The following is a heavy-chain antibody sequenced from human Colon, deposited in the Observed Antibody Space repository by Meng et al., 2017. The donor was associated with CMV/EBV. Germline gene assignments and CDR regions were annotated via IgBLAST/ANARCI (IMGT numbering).Heavy chain of an antibody. Sequence: GESLKISCKASGYTFTSYGISWVRQAPGQGLEWMGWISAYNGNTNYAQKLQGRVTMTTDTSTSTAYMELRSLRSDDTAVYYCARGVKVPAAMRIWEVYPGYFDYWGQGTLVTVSS. CDR1: GYTFTSYG. J-gene: IGHJ4*02. CDR3: ARGVKVPAAMRIWEVYPGYFDY. CDR2: ISAYNGNT. V-gene: IGHV1-18*01. D-gene: IGHD2-2*01.